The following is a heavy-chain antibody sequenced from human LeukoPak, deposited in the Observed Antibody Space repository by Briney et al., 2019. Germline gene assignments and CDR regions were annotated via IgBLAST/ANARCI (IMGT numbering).Heavy chain of an antibody. CDR3: AKGGIAARPYYYYMDV. CDR2: IRYDGSNK. J-gene: IGHJ6*03. V-gene: IGHV3-30*02. D-gene: IGHD6-6*01. CDR1: GFTFSSYG. Sequence: GGSLRLSCAASGFTFSSYGMHWVRQAPGKGLEWVAFIRYDGSNKYYADSVKGRFTISRDNSKNTLYLQMNSLRAEDTAVYYCAKGGIAARPYYYYMDVWGKGTTVTVSS.